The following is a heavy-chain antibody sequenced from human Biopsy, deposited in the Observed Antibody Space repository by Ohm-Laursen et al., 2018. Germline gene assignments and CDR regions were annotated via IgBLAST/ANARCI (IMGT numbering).Heavy chain of an antibody. D-gene: IGHD3-9*01. J-gene: IGHJ1*01. Sequence: GSSVKVSCKSPEGTFSNYGVNWVRQAPGQGLEWLGGNIPILGTGNYAQKFQDRVTVAADTSTSTATMELRNLRSDDTAVYYCATKLTGYFHHWGQGTLVIVSS. CDR3: ATKLTGYFHH. CDR1: EGTFSNYG. V-gene: IGHV1-69*06. CDR2: NIPILGTG.